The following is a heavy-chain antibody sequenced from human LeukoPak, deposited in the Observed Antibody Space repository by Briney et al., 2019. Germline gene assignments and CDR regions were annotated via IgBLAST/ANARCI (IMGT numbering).Heavy chain of an antibody. CDR3: AKAGIVVVPAATLGYFDL. J-gene: IGHJ2*01. D-gene: IGHD2-2*01. CDR1: GFTFSSYA. CDR2: ISGSGGST. Sequence: GGSLRLSCAASGFTFSSYAMSWVRQAPGKGLEWVSAISGSGGSTYYADSVKGRFTISRDNSKNTLYLQMNSLRAEDSAVYYCAKAGIVVVPAATLGYFDLWGRGTLVTVSS. V-gene: IGHV3-23*01.